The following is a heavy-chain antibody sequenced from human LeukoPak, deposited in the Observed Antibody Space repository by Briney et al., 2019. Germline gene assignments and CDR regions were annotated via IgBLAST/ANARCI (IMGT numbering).Heavy chain of an antibody. Sequence: GRSLRLSCTASGFTFGDYAMSWVRQAPGKGLEWVGFISSKGCGGTTEYAVSVKVRFTIYRDDYKSNAYLQMNNLKPEDTAVYYCTRHPVRPYGDHDYFVYWGQGTLVTVSS. CDR3: TRHPVRPYGDHDYFVY. D-gene: IGHD4-17*01. V-gene: IGHV3-49*04. CDR1: GFTFGDYA. CDR2: ISSKGCGGTT. J-gene: IGHJ4*02.